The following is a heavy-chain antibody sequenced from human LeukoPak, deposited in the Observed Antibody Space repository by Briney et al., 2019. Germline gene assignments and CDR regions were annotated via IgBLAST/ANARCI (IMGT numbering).Heavy chain of an antibody. J-gene: IGHJ3*02. CDR2: IYYSGST. Sequence: PSETLSLTCTVSGGSISSSSYYWGWIRQPPGKGLEWIGSIYYSGSTYYNPSLKSRVTISVDTSKNQFSLKLSSVTAADTAVYYCARHPSIVYYYGSHPGAFDIWGQGTMVTVSS. D-gene: IGHD3-10*01. CDR1: GGSISSSSYY. CDR3: ARHPSIVYYYGSHPGAFDI. V-gene: IGHV4-39*01.